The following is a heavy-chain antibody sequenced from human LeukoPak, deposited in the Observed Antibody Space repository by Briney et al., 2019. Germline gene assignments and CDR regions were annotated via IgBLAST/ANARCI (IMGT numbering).Heavy chain of an antibody. D-gene: IGHD2-2*01. CDR2: ISSSGSTI. CDR3: AREWSHCSSTSCSGDY. CDR1: GFTFSDYY. Sequence: GGSLRLSCAASGFTFSDYYMRWTRHAPAKALEWVSYISSSGSTIYYADSVKGRFTISRDNAKNSLYLQMNSLRADDTAVYYCAREWSHCSSTSCSGDYWGQGTLVTVSS. J-gene: IGHJ4*02. V-gene: IGHV3-11*01.